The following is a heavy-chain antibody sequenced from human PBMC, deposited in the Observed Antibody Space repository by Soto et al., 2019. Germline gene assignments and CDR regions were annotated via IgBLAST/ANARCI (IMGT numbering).Heavy chain of an antibody. CDR2: INHSGST. CDR1: GGSFSDYY. V-gene: IGHV4-34*01. J-gene: IGHJ3*02. CDR3: ARRGVYYDSRGDAFDS. Sequence: SETLSLTCAVYGGSFSDYYWSWIRHPPGKGLEWIGEINHSGSTNYNPSLKSRITISVDTSKNQFSLKLSSVTAADTAVYYCARRGVYYDSRGDAFDSWGQGTMVTVSS. D-gene: IGHD3-22*01.